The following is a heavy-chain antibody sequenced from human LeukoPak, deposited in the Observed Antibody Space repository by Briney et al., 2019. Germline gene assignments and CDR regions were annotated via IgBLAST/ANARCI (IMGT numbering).Heavy chain of an antibody. CDR2: ISAYNGNT. CDR1: GYTFTSYG. D-gene: IGHD2-2*01. Sequence: ASVKVSCKASGYTFTSYGISWVRQAPGQGLEWMGWISAYNGNTNYAQKLQGRVTMTTDTSTSTAYMELRSLRSDDTAVYYCARGRGYCSSTSCYDLDYWGQGTLVTVSS. V-gene: IGHV1-18*01. CDR3: ARGRGYCSSTSCYDLDY. J-gene: IGHJ4*02.